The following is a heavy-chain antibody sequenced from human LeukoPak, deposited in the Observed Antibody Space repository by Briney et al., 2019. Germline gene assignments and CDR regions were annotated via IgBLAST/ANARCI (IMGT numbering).Heavy chain of an antibody. CDR1: GYTFTGYY. J-gene: IGHJ5*02. D-gene: IGHD3-3*01. Sequence: ASVKVSCKASGYTFTGYYMHWVRQAPGQGLEWVGRINPNSGGTNYAQKFQGRVTMTRDTSISTAYMELSRLRSDDAAVYYCARGSTYYDFWSGLMDWFDPWGQGTLVTVSS. CDR3: ARGSTYYDFWSGLMDWFDP. V-gene: IGHV1-2*06. CDR2: INPNSGGT.